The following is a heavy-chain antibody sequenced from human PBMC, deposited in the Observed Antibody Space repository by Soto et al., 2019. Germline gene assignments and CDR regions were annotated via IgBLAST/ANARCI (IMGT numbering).Heavy chain of an antibody. Sequence: AVKVSCTASGYTFTSYYMHWVRQAPGQGLEWMGIINPSGGSTSYAQKFQGRVTMTRDTSTSTVYMELSSLRSEDTAVYYCARVGTPTYDSSGYYRQDFDYWGQGTLVTVSS. D-gene: IGHD3-22*01. J-gene: IGHJ4*02. CDR2: INPSGGST. CDR1: GYTFTSYY. V-gene: IGHV1-46*01. CDR3: ARVGTPTYDSSGYYRQDFDY.